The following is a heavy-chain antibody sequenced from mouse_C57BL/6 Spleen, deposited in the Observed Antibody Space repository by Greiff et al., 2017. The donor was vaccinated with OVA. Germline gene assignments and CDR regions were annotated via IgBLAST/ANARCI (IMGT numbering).Heavy chain of an antibody. V-gene: IGHV1-42*01. J-gene: IGHJ1*03. CDR1: GYSFTGYY. CDR3: ARRDYGWYFDV. D-gene: IGHD1-1*01. CDR2: INPSTGGT. Sequence: EVQLQQSGPELVKPGASVKISCKASGYSFTGYYMNWVKQSPEKSLEWIGEINPSTGGTTYNQKFKAKATLTVDKSSSTAYMQLRSLTSEDSAVYYCARRDYGWYFDVWGTGTTVTVSS.